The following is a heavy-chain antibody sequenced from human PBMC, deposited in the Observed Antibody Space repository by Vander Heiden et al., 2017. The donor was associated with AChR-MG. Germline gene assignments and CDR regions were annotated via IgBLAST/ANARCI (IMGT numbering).Heavy chain of an antibody. Sequence: QVQLVQSGAEVKKPGSSVKVSCKASGGTFSSYAISWVRQAPGQGLEWMGGIIPIFGTANYAQKFQGRVTITADKSTSTAYRELSSLRSEDTAVYYCARGGGIAARPTYYYGMDVWGQGTTVTVSS. D-gene: IGHD6-6*01. CDR1: GGTFSSYA. CDR3: ARGGGIAARPTYYYGMDV. J-gene: IGHJ6*02. CDR2: IIPIFGTA. V-gene: IGHV1-69*06.